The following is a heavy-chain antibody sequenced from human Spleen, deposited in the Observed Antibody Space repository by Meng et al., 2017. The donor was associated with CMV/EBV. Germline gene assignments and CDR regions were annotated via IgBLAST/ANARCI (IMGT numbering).Heavy chain of an antibody. V-gene: IGHV4-34*01. CDR2: INHSGST. CDR3: ARAYYYDSSGYMDY. D-gene: IGHD3-22*01. CDR1: GGSFSGYY. J-gene: IGHJ4*02. Sequence: QVSLQDWGAGCLKPSETLAPTCAVYGGSFSGYYWSWIRQPPGKGLEWIGEINHSGSTNYNPSLKSRVTISVDTSKNQFSLKLSSVTAADTAVYYCARAYYYDSSGYMDYWGQGTLVTVSS.